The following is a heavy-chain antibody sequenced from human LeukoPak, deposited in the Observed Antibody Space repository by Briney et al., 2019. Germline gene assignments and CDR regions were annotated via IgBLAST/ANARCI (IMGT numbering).Heavy chain of an antibody. CDR1: GFTFSGSA. Sequence: PGGSLRLSCAASGFTFSGSAMHWVRQASGKGLEWVGRIRSKANSYATAYAASVKGRFTISRDDSKNTAYLQMNSLKTEDTAVYYCTSRIAVAGTTFDYWGQGTLVTVSS. V-gene: IGHV3-73*01. CDR2: IRSKANSYAT. D-gene: IGHD6-19*01. J-gene: IGHJ4*02. CDR3: TSRIAVAGTTFDY.